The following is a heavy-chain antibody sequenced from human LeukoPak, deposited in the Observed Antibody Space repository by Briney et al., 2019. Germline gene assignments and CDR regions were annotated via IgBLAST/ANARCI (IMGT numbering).Heavy chain of an antibody. D-gene: IGHD2-8*01. Sequence: SETLSLTCTVSGGSFSGYYWSWIRQPPGKGLEWIAEINHRGSTHYNPSLKSRVNTSADTSKSQFSLNLDSVTAADTAVYYCARSWAGMYYPFYYFDYWGQGSLVTVSS. V-gene: IGHV4-34*01. CDR1: GGSFSGYY. CDR3: ARSWAGMYYPFYYFDY. J-gene: IGHJ4*02. CDR2: INHRGST.